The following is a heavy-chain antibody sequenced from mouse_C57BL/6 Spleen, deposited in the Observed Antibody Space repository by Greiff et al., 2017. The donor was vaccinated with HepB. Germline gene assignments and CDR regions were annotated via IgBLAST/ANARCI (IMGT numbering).Heavy chain of an antibody. Sequence: QVQLKQSGAELMKPGASVKLSCKATGYTFTGYWIEWVKQRPGHGLEWIGEILPGSGSTNYNEKFKGKATFTADTSSTTAYMQLSSLTTEDSAIYYCARPSWIYYDYETWFAYWGQGTLVTVSA. V-gene: IGHV1-9*01. CDR2: ILPGSGST. CDR1: GYTFTGYW. D-gene: IGHD2-4*01. CDR3: ARPSWIYYDYETWFAY. J-gene: IGHJ3*01.